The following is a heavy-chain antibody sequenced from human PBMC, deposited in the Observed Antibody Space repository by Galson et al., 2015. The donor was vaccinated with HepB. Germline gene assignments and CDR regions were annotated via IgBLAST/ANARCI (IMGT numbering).Heavy chain of an antibody. J-gene: IGHJ1*01. V-gene: IGHV1-2*02. CDR3: ASESGYCSSTSCPQYFQH. CDR1: GYTFTGYY. Sequence: SVKVSCKASGYTFTGYYMHWVRQAPGQGLEWMGWINPNSGSTNYAQKFQGRVTMTRDTSISTAYMELSRLRSDDTAVYYCASESGYCSSTSCPQYFQHWGQGTLVTVSS. CDR2: INPNSGST. D-gene: IGHD2-2*01.